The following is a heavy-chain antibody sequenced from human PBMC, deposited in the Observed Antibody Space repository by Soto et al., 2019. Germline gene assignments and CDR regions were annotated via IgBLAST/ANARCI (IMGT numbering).Heavy chain of an antibody. CDR2: ISAYNGNT. D-gene: IGHD3-9*01. CDR3: ARDSAIRYFDWPTEPFDI. J-gene: IGHJ3*02. V-gene: IGHV1-18*01. Sequence: QVQLVQSGAEVKKPGASVKVSCKASGYTFTSYGISWVRQAPGQGLEWMGWISAYNGNTNYAQKPQGRVTMTTDTSTSTAYMELRSLRSDDTAVYYCARDSAIRYFDWPTEPFDIWGQGTMVTVSS. CDR1: GYTFTSYG.